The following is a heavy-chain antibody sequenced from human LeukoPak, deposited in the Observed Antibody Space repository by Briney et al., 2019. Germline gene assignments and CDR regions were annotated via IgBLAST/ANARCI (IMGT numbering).Heavy chain of an antibody. CDR3: ARGLGWLDP. Sequence: GESLKISCQGSGYTFSNNWIIWVRQMPGKGLEWMGKINPSDSYTDYNPPFQGHVTISADKSISTAYLQWSSLKASDTAIYYCARGLGWLDPWGQGTLVTVSS. J-gene: IGHJ5*02. CDR2: INPSDSYT. CDR1: GYTFSNNW. V-gene: IGHV5-10-1*01.